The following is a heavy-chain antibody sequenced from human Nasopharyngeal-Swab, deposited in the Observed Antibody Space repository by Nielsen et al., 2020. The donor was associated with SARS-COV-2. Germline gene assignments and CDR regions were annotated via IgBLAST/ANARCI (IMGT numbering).Heavy chain of an antibody. CDR3: ARRSSWYYLDY. Sequence: GSLRLSCAVSGYSISSGYYWGWIRQPPGKGLECIGNIYHSGSTYYNPSLKSRVTISVDTSKNQFSLKLSPVTAADTAVYYCARRSSWYYLDYWGQGILVTVSS. V-gene: IGHV4-38-2*01. J-gene: IGHJ4*02. CDR2: IYHSGST. CDR1: GYSISSGYY. D-gene: IGHD6-13*01.